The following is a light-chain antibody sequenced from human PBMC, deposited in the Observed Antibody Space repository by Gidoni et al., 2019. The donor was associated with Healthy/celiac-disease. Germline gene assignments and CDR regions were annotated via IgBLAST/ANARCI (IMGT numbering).Light chain of an antibody. CDR3: QVWDSSSDHVV. CDR2: DDS. Sequence: SYVLTQPPSVSVAPGQTARITCGGNNIGSKSVHCYQQQPGQAPVLVVYDDSDRPSGIPERFSGSNSGNTATLTISRVEAGDEADYYCQVWDSSSDHVVFGGGTKLTVL. V-gene: IGLV3-21*02. J-gene: IGLJ2*01. CDR1: NIGSKS.